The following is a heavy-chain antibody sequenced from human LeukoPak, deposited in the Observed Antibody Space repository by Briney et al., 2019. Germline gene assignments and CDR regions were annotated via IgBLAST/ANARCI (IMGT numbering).Heavy chain of an antibody. Sequence: SETLSLTCTVSGGSISSYYWSWIRQPPGKELEWIGYIYYSGSTNYNPSLKSRVTISVDTSKNQFSLKLSSVTAADTAVYYCARDFPEIDYWGQGTLVTVSS. CDR1: GGSISSYY. V-gene: IGHV4-59*01. J-gene: IGHJ4*02. CDR3: ARDFPEIDY. CDR2: IYYSGST.